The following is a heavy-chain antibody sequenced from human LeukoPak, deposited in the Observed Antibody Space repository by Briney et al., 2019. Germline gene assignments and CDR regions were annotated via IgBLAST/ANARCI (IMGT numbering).Heavy chain of an antibody. J-gene: IGHJ5*02. Sequence: GGSLRLSCAASGFSVSSNYMSWVRQAPGKGLKWVSVIYSGGSTHYADSVKGRFTISRDSPKNTLYLQMNSLRAEDTAVYYCAAYSWKEAIPWGQGTLVTVSS. CDR3: AAYSWKEAIP. CDR2: IYSGGST. D-gene: IGHD1-20*01. V-gene: IGHV3-66*01. CDR1: GFSVSSNY.